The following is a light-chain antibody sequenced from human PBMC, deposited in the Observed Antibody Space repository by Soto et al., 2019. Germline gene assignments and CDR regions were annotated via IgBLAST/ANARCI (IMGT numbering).Light chain of an antibody. CDR3: QQRSNWPPVFT. J-gene: IGKJ5*01. CDR2: DAS. V-gene: IGKV3-11*01. CDR1: QTFSSH. Sequence: EIVLTQSPATLSLSPGERATLSCRASQTFSSHLAWYQQKPGQAPRLLIYDASKRATGIPARFSGRGSGTDFTPTISSLEPEDFAVYSCQQRSNWPPVFTFGQGTRLEIK.